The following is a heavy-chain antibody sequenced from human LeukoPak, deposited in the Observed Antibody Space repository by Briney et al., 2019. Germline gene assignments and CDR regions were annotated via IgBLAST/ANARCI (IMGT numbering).Heavy chain of an antibody. J-gene: IGHJ3*02. CDR3: ARRFPYSSSWYATFDAFDI. CDR1: GGSISSSSYY. D-gene: IGHD6-13*01. CDR2: IYYSGST. Sequence: SETLSLTCTVSGGSISSSSYYWGWIRQPPGKGLEWIGSIYYSGSTYYNPSLKSRVTISVDTSKNQFSLKLSSVTAADTAVYYCARRFPYSSSWYATFDAFDIWGQGTMVTVSS. V-gene: IGHV4-39*01.